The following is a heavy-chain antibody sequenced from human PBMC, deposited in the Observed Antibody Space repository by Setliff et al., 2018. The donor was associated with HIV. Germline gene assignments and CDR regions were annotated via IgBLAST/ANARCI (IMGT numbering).Heavy chain of an antibody. CDR3: ARLSIPAYYYMDV. CDR1: GGTFSSYT. Sequence: ASVKVSCKASGGTFSSYTINWVRQAPGQGLERLGVINPSNSDTDYAQKFQGRVTMTTVTSTSTAYMELRSLRSDDTAVYYCARLSIPAYYYMDVWGKGTTVTVSS. D-gene: IGHD2-21*01. CDR2: INPSNSDT. J-gene: IGHJ6*03. V-gene: IGHV1-18*04.